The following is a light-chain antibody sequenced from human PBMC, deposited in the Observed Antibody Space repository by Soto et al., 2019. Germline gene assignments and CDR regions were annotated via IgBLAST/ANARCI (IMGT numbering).Light chain of an antibody. Sequence: EIVLTQSPATLSLSPGERATLSCMASETIRGLLAWYQQRPGQPPRLLIYGASSRATGIPDRFSGSGSETDFTLIISRLQPEDFALYYCQQYGGSPITFGQGTRLEIK. CDR3: QQYGGSPIT. J-gene: IGKJ5*01. CDR2: GAS. V-gene: IGKV3-20*01. CDR1: ETIRGL.